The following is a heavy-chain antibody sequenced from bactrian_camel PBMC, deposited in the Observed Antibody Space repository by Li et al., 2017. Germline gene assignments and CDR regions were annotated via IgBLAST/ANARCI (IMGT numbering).Heavy chain of an antibody. Sequence: HVQLVESGGCSVQAGGSLRLSCTAPGFTSNNCGMDWYRQAPGKEREFVSSIRTDGTTSYADTVKGRFTISRDNAKNTVYLQMNSLKPEDTAVYYCAAQVLVQGGMDYWGKGTQVTVS. D-gene: IGHD6*01. V-gene: IGHV3S60*01. J-gene: IGHJ7*01. CDR1: GFTSNNCG. CDR2: IRTDGTT.